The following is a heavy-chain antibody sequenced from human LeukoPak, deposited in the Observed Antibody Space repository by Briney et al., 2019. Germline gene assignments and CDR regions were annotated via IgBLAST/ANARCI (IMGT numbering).Heavy chain of an antibody. J-gene: IGHJ4*02. CDR1: GFTFSSYG. D-gene: IGHD3-22*01. Sequence: GGSLRLSCAVSGFTFSSYGMSWVRQAPGKGLEWVSGLSSSGGSTYYADSVKGRFTISRDNSKNTLYLQMNSLRAEDTGIYYCAKFLYYYDSSGYGEPPTRPFDYWGQGTLVTVSS. V-gene: IGHV3-23*01. CDR2: LSSSGGST. CDR3: AKFLYYYDSSGYGEPPTRPFDY.